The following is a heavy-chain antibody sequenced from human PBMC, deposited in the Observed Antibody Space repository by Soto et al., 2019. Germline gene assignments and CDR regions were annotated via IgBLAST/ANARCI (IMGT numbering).Heavy chain of an antibody. CDR3: ARERYYYGSVDY. V-gene: IGHV3-7*01. D-gene: IGHD3-10*01. CDR1: GFTFSSYW. J-gene: IGHJ4*02. Sequence: EVQVVESGGGLVQPGGSLRLSCAASGFTFSSYWMSWVRQAPGKGLEWVANIKEDGSEKNYVDSVKGQFTISRDNAKNSLYLQMNSLRAEDTAVYYCARERYYYGSVDYWGQGTLVTVSS. CDR2: IKEDGSEK.